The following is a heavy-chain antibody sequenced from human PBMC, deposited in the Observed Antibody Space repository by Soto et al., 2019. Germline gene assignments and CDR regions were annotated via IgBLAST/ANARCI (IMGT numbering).Heavy chain of an antibody. Sequence: GGSLRLSCAASGFTFSSYAMHWVRQAPGKGLEYVSAISSNGGSTYYANSVKGRFTISRDNSKNTLYLQMGSLRAEDMAVYYCARDPGTWSDYDFWSGYFDDWGQGTLVTVSS. J-gene: IGHJ4*02. D-gene: IGHD3-3*01. CDR3: ARDPGTWSDYDFWSGYFDD. CDR1: GFTFSSYA. CDR2: ISSNGGST. V-gene: IGHV3-64*01.